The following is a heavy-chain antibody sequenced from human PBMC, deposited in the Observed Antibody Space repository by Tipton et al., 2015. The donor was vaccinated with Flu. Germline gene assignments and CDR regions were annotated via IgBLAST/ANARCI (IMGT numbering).Heavy chain of an antibody. Sequence: QVQLVQSGAEVKKPGASVKVSCKASGYTFTSYYMHWVRQAPGQGLEWMVIINPSGGSTSYAQKFQGRVTMTRDTSTSTVYMERSSLRSEDTAVYYCARDWVYGSGSYYYYYGMDVWGQGTTVTVSS. V-gene: IGHV1-46*01. CDR1: GYTFTSYY. J-gene: IGHJ6*02. CDR2: INPSGGST. D-gene: IGHD3-10*01. CDR3: ARDWVYGSGSYYYYYGMDV.